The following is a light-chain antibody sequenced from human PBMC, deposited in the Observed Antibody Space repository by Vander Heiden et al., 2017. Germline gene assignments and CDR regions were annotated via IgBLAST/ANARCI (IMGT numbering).Light chain of an antibody. CDR2: EVS. Sequence: QSALTHPPSVSGSPGQSVTISCTGTSSDVGSYNRVSWYQQPPGTAPKLMIYEVSNRPSGVPDRFSGSKSGNTASLTIAGLQAEDEADYYCSSYTSSSFWVFGGGTKLTVL. J-gene: IGLJ3*02. CDR1: SSDVGSYNR. V-gene: IGLV2-18*02. CDR3: SSYTSSSFWV.